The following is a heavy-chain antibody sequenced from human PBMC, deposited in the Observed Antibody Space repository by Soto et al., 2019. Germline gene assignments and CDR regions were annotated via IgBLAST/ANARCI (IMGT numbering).Heavy chain of an antibody. V-gene: IGHV3-74*01. CDR1: GFTFSTYW. Sequence: PGGSLRLSCEVSGFTFSTYWMSWVRQAPGKGLVWVSRVNSDGSSTTYADSVKGRFAISRDNAKNTLYLQMNSLTAEDTAVYYCAKNGAPTGPGAFDIWGQGTMVTVSS. CDR3: AKNGAPTGPGAFDI. CDR2: VNSDGSST. J-gene: IGHJ3*02. D-gene: IGHD1-1*01.